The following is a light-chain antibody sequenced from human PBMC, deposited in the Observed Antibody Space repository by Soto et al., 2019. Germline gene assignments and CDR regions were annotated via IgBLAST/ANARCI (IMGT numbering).Light chain of an antibody. CDR1: KNDIGVYDF. J-gene: IGLJ1*01. Sequence: QSVLTRPPSASGCPGQSVTISCTGTKNDIGVYDFVSWYQHHPDEAPRLIIYEVVPRPSGVPELFSGSKSGNTASLNVSGLQAVDEADYCCKSYAGSNTYVFGSGTKVTVL. CDR2: EVV. V-gene: IGLV2-8*01. CDR3: KSYAGSNTYV.